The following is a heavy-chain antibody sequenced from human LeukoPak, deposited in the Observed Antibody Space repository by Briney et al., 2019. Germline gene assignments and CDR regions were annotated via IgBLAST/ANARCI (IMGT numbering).Heavy chain of an antibody. J-gene: IGHJ6*03. Sequence: GGSLRLSCAASGFTFSSYAMSWVRQAPGKGLEWVSAISGSGGSTYYADSVKGRFTISRDNAKNSLYLQMNSLRAEDTAVYYCATTGYYYYYMDVWGKGTTVTVSS. D-gene: IGHD4-17*01. CDR1: GFTFSSYA. CDR2: ISGSGGST. V-gene: IGHV3-23*01. CDR3: ATTGYYYYYMDV.